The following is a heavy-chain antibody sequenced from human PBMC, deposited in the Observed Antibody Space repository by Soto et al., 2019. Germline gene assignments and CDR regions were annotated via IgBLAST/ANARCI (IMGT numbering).Heavy chain of an antibody. V-gene: IGHV3-23*01. CDR1: GFTFSSYA. D-gene: IGHD3-3*01. J-gene: IGHJ4*02. CDR2: ISGSGGST. CDR3: AKETYYDFWSGYYSYFDY. Sequence: GGSLRLSCAASGFTFSSYAMSWVRQAPGKGLEWVSAISGSGGSTYYADSVKGRFTLSRDNSKNTLYLQMNSLRAEDTAVYYCAKETYYDFWSGYYSYFDYWGQGTLVTVSS.